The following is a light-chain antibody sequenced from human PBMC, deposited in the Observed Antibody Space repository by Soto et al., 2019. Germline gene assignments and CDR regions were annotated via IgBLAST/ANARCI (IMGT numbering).Light chain of an antibody. CDR3: SSYTTSNTRQVV. V-gene: IGLV2-14*01. Sequence: SVLTQPASGSGSPGQSITISCTGTSSDVGGYNYVSWYQQHPGKAPKFMIYDVSNRPSGVSNRFSGSKSGNTASLTISGLQAEDEADYYCSSYTTSNTRQVVFGTGTKVTV. CDR1: SSDVGGYNY. CDR2: DVS. J-gene: IGLJ1*01.